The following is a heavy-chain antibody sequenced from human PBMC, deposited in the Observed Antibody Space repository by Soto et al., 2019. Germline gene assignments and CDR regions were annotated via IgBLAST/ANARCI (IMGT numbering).Heavy chain of an antibody. J-gene: IGHJ5*02. Sequence: ASVKVSCKASGGTFSSYAISWVRQAPGQGLEWMGIINASGGSTSYAQKFQGRVTMTRDTPTSTVYMELSSLRSEDTAVYYCASGYDYENWFDPWGQGTLVTVSS. V-gene: IGHV1-46*03. CDR2: INASGGST. CDR1: GGTFSSYA. D-gene: IGHD5-12*01. CDR3: ASGYDYENWFDP.